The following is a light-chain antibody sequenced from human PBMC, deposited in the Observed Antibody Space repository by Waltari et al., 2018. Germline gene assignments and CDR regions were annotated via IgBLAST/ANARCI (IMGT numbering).Light chain of an antibody. CDR1: QDVSTW. CDR2: GST. J-gene: IGKJ4*01. CDR3: QQTDSFPLT. V-gene: IGKV1-12*01. Sequence: DIQMTQSPSSVSASVGDRVTISCRASQDVSTWVAWYQQKPGKPPKLLIHGSTTLRSGVPSRFSGSGSGTDFTLTINGLQPDDFASYICQQTDSFPLTFGGGTKVDIK.